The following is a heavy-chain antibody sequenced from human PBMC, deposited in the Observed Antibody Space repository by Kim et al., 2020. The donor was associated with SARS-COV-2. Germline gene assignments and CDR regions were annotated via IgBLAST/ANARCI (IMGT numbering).Heavy chain of an antibody. Sequence: NPSLKSRVTISVDKSKNQFSLKLSSVTAADTAVYYCASLFTYYYDSSGYGWGQGTLVTVSS. CDR3: ASLFTYYYDSSGYG. V-gene: IGHV4-39*01. J-gene: IGHJ4*02. D-gene: IGHD3-22*01.